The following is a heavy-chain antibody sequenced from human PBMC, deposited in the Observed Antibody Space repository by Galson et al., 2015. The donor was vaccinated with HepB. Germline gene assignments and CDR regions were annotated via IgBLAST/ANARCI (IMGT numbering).Heavy chain of an antibody. V-gene: IGHV4-34*01. D-gene: IGHD6-13*01. Sequence: ETLSLTCAVYGGSFSGCYWSWIRQPPGKGLEWIGEINHSGSTNYNPSLKSRVTISIDTSKNQFSLKLSSVTAADTAVYYCARGSYSSSRYRWEYHQGSISWFDPWGQGTLVTVSS. CDR3: ARGSYSSSRYRWEYHQGSISWFDP. CDR2: INHSGST. CDR1: GGSFSGCY. J-gene: IGHJ5*02.